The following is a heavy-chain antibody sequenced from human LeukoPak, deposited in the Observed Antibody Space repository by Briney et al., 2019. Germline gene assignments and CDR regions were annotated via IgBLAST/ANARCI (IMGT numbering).Heavy chain of an antibody. CDR2: IYPGDSDT. CDR1: GYSFTSYW. Sequence: GESLKISCKGSGYSFTSYWTGWVRQMPGKGLEWMGIIYPGDSDTRYSPSFQGQVTISADKSISTAYLQWSSLKASDTAMYYCARGQLWLSAPTDYWGQGTLVTVSS. V-gene: IGHV5-51*01. J-gene: IGHJ4*02. CDR3: ARGQLWLSAPTDY. D-gene: IGHD5-18*01.